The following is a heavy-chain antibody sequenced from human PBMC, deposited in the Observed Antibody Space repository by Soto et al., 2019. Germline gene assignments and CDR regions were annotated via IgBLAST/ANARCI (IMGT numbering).Heavy chain of an antibody. CDR3: ARLTRIAVAADY. Sequence: QLQLQESGPGLVKPSETLSLTCTVSGGSISSSSYYWGWIRQPPGKGLEWIGSIYYSGSTYYNPSLKSRVTISVDTSKNQSSLKLSSVAAADAAVYYCARLTRIAVAADYWGQGTLVTVSS. CDR1: GGSISSSSYY. V-gene: IGHV4-39*01. CDR2: IYYSGST. D-gene: IGHD6-19*01. J-gene: IGHJ4*02.